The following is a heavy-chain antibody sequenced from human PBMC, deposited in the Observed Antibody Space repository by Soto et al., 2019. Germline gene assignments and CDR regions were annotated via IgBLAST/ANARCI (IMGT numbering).Heavy chain of an antibody. D-gene: IGHD2-15*01. CDR3: ARRMGPSIGWFDP. J-gene: IGHJ5*02. CDR2: IYPRDSDT. CDR1: GYNFANYW. V-gene: IGHV5-51*01. Sequence: GESLKISCEGSGYNFANYWIGWVRLMPGKGLEWIGIIYPRDSDTTYNPSFEGQVTMSVDRSLNTAYLRWSSLKASDSGIYYCARRMGPSIGWFDPWGQGTLVTVSS.